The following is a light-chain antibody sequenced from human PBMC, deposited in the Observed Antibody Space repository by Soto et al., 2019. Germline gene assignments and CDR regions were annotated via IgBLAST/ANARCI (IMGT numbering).Light chain of an antibody. CDR3: QPYGTTPWT. V-gene: IGKV3-20*01. CDR1: QSVCSRC. Sequence: ETVLTQSPGTLSLSPGERVTLSCRASQSVCSRCLAWYQQKPGQSPRLLIYGASTRATGIPDRFSGSGSGTDFTLNISRLEPEDFAVYYCQPYGTTPWTFGQGTKVGIK. J-gene: IGKJ1*01. CDR2: GAS.